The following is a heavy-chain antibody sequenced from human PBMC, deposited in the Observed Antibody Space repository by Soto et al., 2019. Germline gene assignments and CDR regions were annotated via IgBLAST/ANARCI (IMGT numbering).Heavy chain of an antibody. J-gene: IGHJ4*02. CDR3: ARFYSNQRPYYFDY. D-gene: IGHD4-4*01. CDR2: IYSGGST. V-gene: IGHV3-66*01. CDR1: GFTVSSNY. Sequence: GGSLRLSCAASGFTVSSNYMSWVRQAPGKGLEWVSVIYSGGSTYYADSVKGRFTISRDNSKNTLYLQMNSLRAEDTAVYYCARFYSNQRPYYFDYWGQGTLVTVSS.